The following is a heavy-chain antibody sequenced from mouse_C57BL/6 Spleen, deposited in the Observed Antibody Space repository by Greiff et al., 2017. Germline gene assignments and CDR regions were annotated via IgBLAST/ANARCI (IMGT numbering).Heavy chain of an antibody. CDR3: ARGYYGIRGYFDY. Sequence: EVQLQQSGAELVKPGASVKLSCTASGFNIKDYYMHWVKQRTEQGLGWIGRIDPEDGETKYAPKFQGKATITAVTSSNTATPQLSSLSSEDTAVYYCARGYYGIRGYFDYWGQGTTLTVSS. J-gene: IGHJ2*01. V-gene: IGHV14-2*01. CDR1: GFNIKDYY. D-gene: IGHD1-1*01. CDR2: IDPEDGET.